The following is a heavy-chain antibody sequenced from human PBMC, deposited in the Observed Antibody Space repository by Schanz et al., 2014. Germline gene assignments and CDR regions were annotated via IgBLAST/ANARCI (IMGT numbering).Heavy chain of an antibody. J-gene: IGHJ4*02. Sequence: EVQLGESGGGRVKTGGSLRKESAASGGTFSTERMSWVRKGPGKGLEWVANIKQDESERSYVDSVKGRFTISRDNAKNSLYLQMNSLRAEDTAVYYCARDKGGYYPFDYWGQGTLVTVSS. CDR3: ARDKGGYYPFDY. V-gene: IGHV3-7*01. CDR2: IKQDESER. D-gene: IGHD3-3*01. CDR1: GGTFSTER.